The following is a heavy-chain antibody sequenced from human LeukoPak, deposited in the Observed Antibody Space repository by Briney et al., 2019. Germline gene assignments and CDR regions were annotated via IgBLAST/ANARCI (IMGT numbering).Heavy chain of an antibody. J-gene: IGHJ5*02. V-gene: IGHV4-39*07. Sequence: SETLSLTCTVSGGSISSSGYYWGWIRQPPGKGLEWIGNIYYVGSTYYNPSLNSRVTISVDTSKNQFSLRLTSVTAADTAVYYCARDSIRVQTGTTPWGRGTLVTVSS. CDR3: ARDSIRVQTGTTP. CDR1: GGSISSSGYY. CDR2: IYYVGST. D-gene: IGHD1-1*01.